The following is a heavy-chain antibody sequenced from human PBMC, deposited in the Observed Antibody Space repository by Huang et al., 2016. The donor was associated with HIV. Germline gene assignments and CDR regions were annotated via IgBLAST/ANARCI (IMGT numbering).Heavy chain of an antibody. CDR2: ISYSGSNI. CDR3: ARAVQSTLRGFDV. D-gene: IGHD2-2*01. V-gene: IGHV3-21*02. J-gene: IGHJ3*01. Sequence: DVQLVESGGGLVKPGGSLRLSCAASDFTFSGYNMNWVRQAPGKGRGGVAWISYSGSNIYYADSVKGRFTISRDNAKNSVFLQMNSLRAEDTALYYCARAVQSTLRGFDVWGRGTLVTVSS. CDR1: DFTFSGYN.